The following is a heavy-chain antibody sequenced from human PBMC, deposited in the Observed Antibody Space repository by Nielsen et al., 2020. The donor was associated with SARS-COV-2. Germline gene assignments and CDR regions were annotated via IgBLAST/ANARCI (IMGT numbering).Heavy chain of an antibody. J-gene: IGHJ4*02. V-gene: IGHV1-24*01. D-gene: IGHD3-22*01. CDR2: FDPEDGET. CDR3: ATPKYYYDSSGYPPFDY. CDR1: GYTLTELS. Sequence: ASVKVSCKVSGYTLTELSMHWVRQAPGKGLEWMGGFDPEDGETIYAQKFQGRVTMTEDTSTDTAYVELSSLRSEDTAVYYCATPKYYYDSSGYPPFDYWGQGTLVTVSS.